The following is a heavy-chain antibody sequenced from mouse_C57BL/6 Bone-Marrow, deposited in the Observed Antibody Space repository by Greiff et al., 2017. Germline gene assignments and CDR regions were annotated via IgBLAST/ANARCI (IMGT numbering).Heavy chain of an antibody. V-gene: IGHV1-69*01. CDR1: GYTFTSYW. Sequence: QVQLQQPGAALVMPGASVKLSCKASGYTFTSYWMHWVKQRPGQGLEWIGEIDPSDSYTNYNQKFKGKSTLTVDKSSSTAYMQLSSLTSEDSAVYYCARHYDYDGGYFDYWGQGTTLTVSS. CDR3: ARHYDYDGGYFDY. J-gene: IGHJ2*01. CDR2: IDPSDSYT. D-gene: IGHD2-4*01.